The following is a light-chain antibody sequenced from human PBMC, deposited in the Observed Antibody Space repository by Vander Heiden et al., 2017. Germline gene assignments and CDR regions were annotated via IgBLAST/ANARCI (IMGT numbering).Light chain of an antibody. V-gene: IGKV3-15*01. CDR3: QQYNNWPGT. Sequence: EIVMTQSPATLSVSLGERATLSCRASQTVSSNLACYQQKPGQAPRLLIYGASTRAAGIPARFPGSGSGTEFTLTISSLQSEDFAVYFCQQYNNWPGTFGGGTKVEIK. CDR2: GAS. CDR1: QTVSSN. J-gene: IGKJ4*01.